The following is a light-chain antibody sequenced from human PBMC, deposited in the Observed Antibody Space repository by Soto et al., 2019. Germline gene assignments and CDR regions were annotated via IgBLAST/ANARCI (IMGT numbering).Light chain of an antibody. Sequence: QSVLTQPPSVSGAPGQRVTISCTGSSSNIGAGSDVHWYQQLPGTAPKLLIYGNTNRPSGVPERFSGSKSGTSASLAITGLQAEDEADYYCQSYDSSLSGYVFGTGTKVTVL. CDR1: SSNIGAGSD. CDR3: QSYDSSLSGYV. CDR2: GNT. J-gene: IGLJ1*01. V-gene: IGLV1-40*01.